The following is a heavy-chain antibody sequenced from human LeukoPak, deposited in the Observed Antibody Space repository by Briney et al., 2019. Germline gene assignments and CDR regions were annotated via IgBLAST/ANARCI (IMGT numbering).Heavy chain of an antibody. CDR2: MNPNSGNT. CDR1: GYAFTSYD. Sequence: GASVKVSCKASGYAFTSYDINWVRQATGQGLEWMGYMNPNSGNTVSAQKFQGRVTMTRDTSISTAYMELSSLRSDDTAPYYCATELRHQDFWGQGTLVTVSS. D-gene: IGHD2-15*01. V-gene: IGHV1-8*01. J-gene: IGHJ4*02. CDR3: ATELRHQDF.